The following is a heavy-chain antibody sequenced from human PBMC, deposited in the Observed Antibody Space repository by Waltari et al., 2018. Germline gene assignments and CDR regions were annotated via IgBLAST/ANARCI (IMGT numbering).Heavy chain of an antibody. V-gene: IGHV3-74*01. J-gene: IGHJ4*02. D-gene: IGHD4-4*01. Sequence: EVQLLESGGGLVQPGGSMRLSCPASCFSFGTPRRLWVRQAPGKGLVWVSLINNDGSTTTYADSVKGRFTISRDNAKNTLFLQMNSLRTEDTAVYFCARDNYYSPDYWGQGTLVTVSS. CDR2: INNDGSTT. CDR3: ARDNYYSPDY. CDR1: CFSFGTPR.